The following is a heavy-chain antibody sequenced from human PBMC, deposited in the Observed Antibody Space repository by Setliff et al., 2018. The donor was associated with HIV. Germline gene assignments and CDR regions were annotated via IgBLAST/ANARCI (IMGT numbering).Heavy chain of an antibody. D-gene: IGHD4-17*01. J-gene: IGHJ4*02. CDR3: ARVRRGSSWTLTTLRTFDY. CDR1: GYTFSTYA. CDR2: INAGNGDT. V-gene: IGHV1-3*01. Sequence: ASVKVSCKASGYTFSTYALHWVRQAPGQRLEWMGWINAGNGDTKYSQKFQGRVTITRDTSASTAYMDVTSLRSEDTAVYYCARVRRGSSWTLTTLRTFDYWARERWSPS.